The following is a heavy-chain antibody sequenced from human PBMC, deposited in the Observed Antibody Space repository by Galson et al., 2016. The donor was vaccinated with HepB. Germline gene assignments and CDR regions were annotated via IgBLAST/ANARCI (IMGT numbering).Heavy chain of an antibody. Sequence: SLRLSCAASGFTFSSYWMHWVRQAPGKGLVWVSRISSDGSTTRYADSVKGRFTISRDNVKNTLYLQMNNLRAEDTAVYYCVNLGTTRTWGQGTQATVSS. CDR1: GFTFSSYW. CDR2: ISSDGSTT. D-gene: IGHD1-26*01. V-gene: IGHV3-74*01. J-gene: IGHJ5*02. CDR3: VNLGTTRT.